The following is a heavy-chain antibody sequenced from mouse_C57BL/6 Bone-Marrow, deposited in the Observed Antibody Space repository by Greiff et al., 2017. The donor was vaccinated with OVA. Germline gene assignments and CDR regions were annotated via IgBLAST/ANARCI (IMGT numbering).Heavy chain of an antibody. CDR1: GYTFTSYG. D-gene: IGHD2-2*01. Sequence: QVQLQQSGAELARPGASVKLSCTASGYTFTSYGISWVKQRTGQGLEWIGEIYPRSGNTYYNEKFKGKDTLTADKSSSTAYMELRSLTSEDSAVYFCARSTMVTLWGQGTLVTVSA. V-gene: IGHV1-81*01. CDR3: ARSTMVTL. CDR2: IYPRSGNT. J-gene: IGHJ3*01.